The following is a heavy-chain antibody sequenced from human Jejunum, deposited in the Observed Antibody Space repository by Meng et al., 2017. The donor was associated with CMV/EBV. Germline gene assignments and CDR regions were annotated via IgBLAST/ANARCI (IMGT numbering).Heavy chain of an antibody. D-gene: IGHD4-17*01. V-gene: IGHV1-18*04. CDR3: ARRGGDYGDPPDY. J-gene: IGHJ4*02. CDR1: GYTFTGYN. CDR2: ISAYNGHT. Sequence: QVQLVQSGAEVKKPGASVKVSCKASGYTFTGYNMHWVRRAPGQGLEWMGWISAYNGHTNYAQKFQGRLTMTTATSTNTAYMESRSLESGETAVYYCARRGGDYGDPPDYWGQGTLVTVSS.